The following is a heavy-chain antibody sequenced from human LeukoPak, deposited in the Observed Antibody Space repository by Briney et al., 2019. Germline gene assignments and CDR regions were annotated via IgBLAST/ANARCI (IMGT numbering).Heavy chain of an antibody. D-gene: IGHD3-3*01. CDR2: ISSSGSTI. J-gene: IGHJ4*02. CDR3: ARDFWYFDY. Sequence: GGSLRLSCAASGFTFSSYEMNWVRQAPGKGLEWVSYISSSGSTIYYADSVKGRFTISRDNAKNSLYLQMNSLRAEDTALYYCARDFWYFDYWGQGTLVTVSS. V-gene: IGHV3-48*03. CDR1: GFTFSSYE.